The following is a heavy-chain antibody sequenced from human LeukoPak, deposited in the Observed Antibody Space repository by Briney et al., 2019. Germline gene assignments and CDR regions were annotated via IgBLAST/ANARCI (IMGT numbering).Heavy chain of an antibody. CDR2: IYYSGST. D-gene: IGHD2-15*01. CDR3: AREEEYCSGGSCWGLGWFDP. V-gene: IGHV4-61*01. CDR1: SGSISSNNHY. Sequence: SETLSLTCTVSSGSISSNNHYWSWTRQPPGKGLEWIGYIYYSGSTNYNPSLKSRVTISVDTSKNQFSLKLSSVTAADTAVYYCAREEEYCSGGSCWGLGWFDPWGQGTLVTVSS. J-gene: IGHJ5*02.